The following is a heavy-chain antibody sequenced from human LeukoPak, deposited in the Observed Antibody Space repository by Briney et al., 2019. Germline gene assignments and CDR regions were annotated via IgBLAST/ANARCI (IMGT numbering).Heavy chain of an antibody. Sequence: PGGSLRLSCAASGFTFSSYWMHWVRQAPGKGLVWVSRIKADGSSTDYADSVKGRFTISRYNAKNTMYSQMNSLRAEDTAVYYCARGVSGTGPDIWGLGTMVTVSS. CDR2: IKADGSST. J-gene: IGHJ3*02. V-gene: IGHV3-74*01. CDR1: GFTFSSYW. CDR3: ARGVSGTGPDI. D-gene: IGHD5/OR15-5a*01.